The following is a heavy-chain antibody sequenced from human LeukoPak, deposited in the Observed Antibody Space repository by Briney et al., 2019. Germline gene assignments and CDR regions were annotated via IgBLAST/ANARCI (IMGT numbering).Heavy chain of an antibody. CDR3: ARLRYCSGGSCPGRFDP. J-gene: IGHJ5*02. CDR2: IYHSGST. V-gene: IGHV4-59*01. CDR1: GGSISSYY. Sequence: SETLSLTCTVSGGSISSYYWSWIRQPPGKGLEWIGYIYHSGSTNYNPSLKSRVTISVDTSKNQFSLKLSSVTAADTAVYYCARLRYCSGGSCPGRFDPWGQGTLVTVSS. D-gene: IGHD2-15*01.